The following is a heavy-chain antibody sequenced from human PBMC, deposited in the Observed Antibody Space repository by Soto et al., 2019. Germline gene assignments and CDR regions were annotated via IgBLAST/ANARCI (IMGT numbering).Heavy chain of an antibody. D-gene: IGHD2-2*01. CDR1: GFTFGSYA. J-gene: IGHJ4*02. V-gene: IGHV3-23*01. CDR2: ISGSGGST. CDR3: AKGSVVVPAATDSRYYYGRYYFDY. Sequence: GGSLRLSCAASGFTFGSYAMSWVRQAPGKGLEWVSAISGSGGSTYYADSVKGRFTISRDNSKNTLYLQMNSLRAEDTAVYYCAKGSVVVPAATDSRYYYGRYYFDYWGQGTLVTVSS.